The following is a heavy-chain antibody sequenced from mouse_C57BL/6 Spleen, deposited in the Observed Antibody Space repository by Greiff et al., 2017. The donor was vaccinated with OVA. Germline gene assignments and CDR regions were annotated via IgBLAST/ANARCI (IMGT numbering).Heavy chain of an antibody. J-gene: IGHJ4*01. CDR2: IDPSDSYT. D-gene: IGHD4-1*01. CDR3: ARRLGRDYYAMDY. V-gene: IGHV1-59*01. Sequence: QVQLQQSGAELVRPGTSVKLSCKASGYTFPSYWMHWVKQRPGQGLEWIGVIDPSDSYTNYNQKFKGKATLTVDTSSSTAYMQLSSLTSEDSAVYYCARRLGRDYYAMDYWGQGTSVTVSS. CDR1: GYTFPSYW.